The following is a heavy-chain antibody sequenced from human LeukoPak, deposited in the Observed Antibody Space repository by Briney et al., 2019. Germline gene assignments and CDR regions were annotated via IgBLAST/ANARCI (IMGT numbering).Heavy chain of an antibody. Sequence: GGSLRLSCAASGFTFSNYAMSWVRQAPGKGLECISGFSGSGGRTFYADSVKGRFTISRDNSKNTLYVQMNNLRAEDTAVYYCAKDQEGYCSGGSCYAIDYWGQGTLVTVSS. CDR1: GFTFSNYA. D-gene: IGHD2-15*01. CDR2: FSGSGGRT. CDR3: AKDQEGYCSGGSCYAIDY. V-gene: IGHV3-23*01. J-gene: IGHJ4*02.